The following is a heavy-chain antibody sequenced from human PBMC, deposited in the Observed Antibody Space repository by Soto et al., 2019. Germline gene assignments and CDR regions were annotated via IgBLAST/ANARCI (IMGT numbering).Heavy chain of an antibody. CDR2: ISGGADDT. V-gene: IGHV3-23*01. CDR3: EKAISDSCAPLDY. D-gene: IGHD2-21*02. J-gene: IGHJ4*02. CDR1: GFTFSNYA. Sequence: EVQLLESGGGLVQPGGSLRLSCTASGFTFSNYAMGWVRQAPGKGLEWVSVISGGADDTHYADSVKGRFTISRDNSKNTLLVQMDSLRAEDTAVYYCEKAISDSCAPLDYWGQGMRVTVYS.